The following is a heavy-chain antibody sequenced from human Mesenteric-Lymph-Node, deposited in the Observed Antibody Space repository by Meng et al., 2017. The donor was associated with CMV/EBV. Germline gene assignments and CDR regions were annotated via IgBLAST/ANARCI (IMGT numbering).Heavy chain of an antibody. CDR2: ISYDGSNK. D-gene: IGHD5-18*01. CDR1: GFTFSSYA. CDR3: ARDRAKWGYSYGRYYYYGMDV. J-gene: IGHJ6*02. Sequence: GGSLRLSCAASGFTFSSYAMHWVRQAPGKGLEWVAVISYDGSNKYYADSVKGRFTISRDNSKNTLYLQMNSLRAEDTAVYYCARDRAKWGYSYGRYYYYGMDVWGQGTTVTVSS. V-gene: IGHV3-30*04.